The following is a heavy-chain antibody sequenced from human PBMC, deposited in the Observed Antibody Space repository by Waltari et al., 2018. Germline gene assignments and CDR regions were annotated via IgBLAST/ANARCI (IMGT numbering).Heavy chain of an antibody. J-gene: IGHJ6*03. CDR1: GFTFNTKS. Sequence: EVQLVESGGGLVKPGGSLRLSCAASGFTFNTKSMPWVRQASGRGLEWVSSISSSGSYIYYAGSVKGRFTISRDNAKNSLYLQMNSLRVEDTAVYYCARGGEQQLVYYYMDVWGKGTTVTISS. CDR3: ARGGEQQLVYYYMDV. V-gene: IGHV3-21*01. CDR2: ISSSGSYI. D-gene: IGHD6-13*01.